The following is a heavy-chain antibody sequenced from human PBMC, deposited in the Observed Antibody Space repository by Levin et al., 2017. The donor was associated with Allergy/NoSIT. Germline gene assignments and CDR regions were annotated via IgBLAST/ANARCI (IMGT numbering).Heavy chain of an antibody. CDR1: GFTFSDYY. J-gene: IGHJ5*02. Sequence: GESLKISCAASGFTFSDYYMSWIRQAPGKGLEWVSYISSSSSYTNYADSVKGRFTISRDNAKNSLYLQMNSLRAEDTAVYYCARVRHHQGITGTTTRFDPWGQGTLVTVSS. CDR2: ISSSSSYT. D-gene: IGHD1-20*01. CDR3: ARVRHHQGITGTTTRFDP. V-gene: IGHV3-11*05.